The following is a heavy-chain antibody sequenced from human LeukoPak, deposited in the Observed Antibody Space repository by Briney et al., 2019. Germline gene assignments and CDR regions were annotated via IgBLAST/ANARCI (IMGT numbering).Heavy chain of an antibody. CDR2: INTNTGNP. CDR3: ARDRGDYAHYYYAMDV. J-gene: IGHJ6*02. Sequence: ASVEVSCKASEYTFTSYVMNWVRQAPGQGLEWMGWINTNTGNPTYAQGCTGRFVFSLDTSVSTAYLQINSLKAEDTAVYYCARDRGDYAHYYYAMDVWGQGTTVTVSS. D-gene: IGHD4-17*01. V-gene: IGHV7-4-1*02. CDR1: EYTFTSYV.